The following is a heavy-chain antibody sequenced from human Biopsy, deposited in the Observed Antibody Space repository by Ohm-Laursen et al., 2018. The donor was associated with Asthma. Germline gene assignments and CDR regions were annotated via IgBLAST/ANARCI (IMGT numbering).Heavy chain of an antibody. CDR3: ARGGYCTSPTCPWGRYATDV. J-gene: IGHJ6*02. CDR2: IKKDGSEK. D-gene: IGHD2-2*01. CDR1: GFTFSSYG. V-gene: IGHV3-7*01. Sequence: SLRLSCSASGFTFSSYGMHWVRQAPGKGLEWVANIKKDGSEKYYVDSVKGRSTISRGNAKNSLYLHMNSLRAEDTAVYYCARGGYCTSPTCPWGRYATDVWGQGTTVTVSS.